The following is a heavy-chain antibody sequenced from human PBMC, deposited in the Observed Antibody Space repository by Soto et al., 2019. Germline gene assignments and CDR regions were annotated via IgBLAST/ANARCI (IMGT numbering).Heavy chain of an antibody. V-gene: IGHV3-23*01. CDR2: ISGSGGST. Sequence: GGSLRLSCAASGFTFSSYAMSWVRQAPGKGLEWVSAISGSGGSTYYADSVKGRFTISRDNSKNTLYLQMNSLRAEDTAVYYCARDFGVRGVIISSYYYYGMDVWGQGTTVTVSS. J-gene: IGHJ6*02. CDR1: GFTFSSYA. CDR3: ARDFGVRGVIISSYYYYGMDV. D-gene: IGHD3-10*01.